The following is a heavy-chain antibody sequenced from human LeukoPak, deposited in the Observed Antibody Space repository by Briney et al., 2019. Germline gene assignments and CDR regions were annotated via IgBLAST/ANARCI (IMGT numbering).Heavy chain of an antibody. V-gene: IGHV4-59*01. CDR3: ARAGAGLDY. CDR2: IYYSGST. CDR1: GGSISSYY. J-gene: IGHJ4*02. Sequence: SETLSLTCTVSGGSISSYYWSWIRQPPGKGLEWIGYIYYSGSTNYNPSLKSQVTISVDTFKNQFSLKLSSVTAADTAVYYCARAGAGLDYWGQGTLVTVSS.